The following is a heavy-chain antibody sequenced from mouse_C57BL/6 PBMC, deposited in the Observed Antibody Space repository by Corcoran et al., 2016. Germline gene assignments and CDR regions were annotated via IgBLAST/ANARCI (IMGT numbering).Heavy chain of an antibody. J-gene: IGHJ1*03. D-gene: IGHD2-4*01. CDR3: ARGATMITTGPWFDV. CDR2: IDPANGNT. Sequence: EVQLQQSVAELVRPGASVKLSCTASGFNIKNTYMHWVKQRPEQGLEWIGRIDPANGNTKYVPKFQGKATITADTSSNTAYLQLSSLTSEDTAIYYCARGATMITTGPWFDVWGTGTTVTVSS. CDR1: GFNIKNTY. V-gene: IGHV14-3*01.